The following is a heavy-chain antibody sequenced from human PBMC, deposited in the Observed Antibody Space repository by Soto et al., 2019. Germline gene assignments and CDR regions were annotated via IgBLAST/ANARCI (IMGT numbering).Heavy chain of an antibody. J-gene: IGHJ5*02. V-gene: IGHV1-58*01. CDR1: GFTFTSSA. CDR2: IVVGSGNT. CDR3: AALPNYYDSSGTPGPPAWFDP. D-gene: IGHD3-22*01. Sequence: GASVKVSCKASGFTFTSSAVQWVRQARGQRLEWIGWIVVGSGNTNYAQKFQERVTITRDMSTSTAYMELSSLRSEDTAAYYCAALPNYYDSSGTPGPPAWFDPWGQGTLVTVSS.